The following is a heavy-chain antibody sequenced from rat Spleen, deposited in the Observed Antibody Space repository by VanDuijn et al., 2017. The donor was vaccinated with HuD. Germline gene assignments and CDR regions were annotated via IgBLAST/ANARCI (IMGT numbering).Heavy chain of an antibody. J-gene: IGHJ3*01. CDR1: GFTFSEYY. CDR3: ATLTPLFAY. CDR2: ISPKGGST. V-gene: IGHV5-20*01. D-gene: IGHD3-1*01. Sequence: EVQLVESGGGLVQPGRSLKLSCAASGFTFSEYYMAWVRQAPTKGLEWVASISPKGGSTHYRDSVKGRFTISRDNAKRTLYLQMDSLRSEDTATYYCATLTPLFAYWGQGTLVTVSS.